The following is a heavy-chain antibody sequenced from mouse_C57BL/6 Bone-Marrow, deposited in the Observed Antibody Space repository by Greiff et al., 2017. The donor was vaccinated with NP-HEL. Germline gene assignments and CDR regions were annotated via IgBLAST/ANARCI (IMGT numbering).Heavy chain of an antibody. D-gene: IGHD1-1*01. CDR1: GFSLTSYA. V-gene: IGHV2-9-1*01. CDR3: ARNYYGSSPYWYCDV. Sequence: VMLVESGPGLVAPSPPVTLPRTFSGFSLTSYAISWVRQPPGKGLEWLGVIWTGGGTNYNSALKSRLSISKDNSKSQVFLKMNSLQTDDTARYYCARNYYGSSPYWYCDVWGTGTTVTVSS. CDR2: IWTGGGT. J-gene: IGHJ1*03.